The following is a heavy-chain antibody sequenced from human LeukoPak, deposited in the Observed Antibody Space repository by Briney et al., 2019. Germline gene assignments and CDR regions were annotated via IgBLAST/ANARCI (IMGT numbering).Heavy chain of an antibody. CDR2: ISGSGGST. CDR3: AKASHYYDRGDY. J-gene: IGHJ4*02. Sequence: GGSLRLSCAASGFTFSSYAMSWVRQAPGKGLEWVSAISGSGGSTYYADSVRGRFTISRDNSKNTLYLQMNSLRAEDTAVYYCAKASHYYDRGDYWGQGTLVTVSS. CDR1: GFTFSSYA. V-gene: IGHV3-23*01. D-gene: IGHD3-22*01.